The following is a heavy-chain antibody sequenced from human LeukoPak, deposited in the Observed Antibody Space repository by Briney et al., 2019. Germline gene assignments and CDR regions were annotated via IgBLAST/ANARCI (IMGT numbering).Heavy chain of an antibody. D-gene: IGHD3-10*01. J-gene: IGHJ4*02. CDR2: INPNSGGT. CDR1: GYTFTGYY. Sequence: ASVKVSCKASGYTFTGYYMHWVRQAPGQGLEWMGWINPNSGGTNYAQKFQGRVTMTRDTSISTAYMELSRLRSDDTAVYYCATYGSGSYTPPYFDYWGQGTLVTVSS. CDR3: ATYGSGSYTPPYFDY. V-gene: IGHV1-2*02.